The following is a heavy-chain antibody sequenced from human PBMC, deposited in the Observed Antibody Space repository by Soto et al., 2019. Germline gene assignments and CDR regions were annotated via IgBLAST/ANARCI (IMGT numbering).Heavy chain of an antibody. CDR2: TSYDGSNK. CDR3: ARGGDVFDY. V-gene: IGHV3-30*03. J-gene: IGHJ4*02. D-gene: IGHD3-16*01. Sequence: QVQLVESGGGVVRPGKSLTVSCTGSGFVFGGYGIHWVLQTPGKGLEWLAMTSYDGSNKYFADSVKGRFTIARDNPKNTVYLQMDNLRLEDTAVYYCARGGDVFDYWGRGTLVTVSS. CDR1: GFVFGGYG.